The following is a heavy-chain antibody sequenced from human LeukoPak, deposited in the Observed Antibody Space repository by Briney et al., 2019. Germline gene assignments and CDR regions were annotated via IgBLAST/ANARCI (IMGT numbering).Heavy chain of an antibody. V-gene: IGHV4-59*01. CDR2: IYYSGST. J-gene: IGHJ5*02. Sequence: PSETLSLTCTVSGGSISSYYWSWIRQPPGKGLEWIGYIYYSGSTNYNPSLTGRVTILLDTSNNQFSLKLTSVTAADTAVYYCARSEAIYSSSVSRFDPWGQGTLVTVSS. CDR1: GGSISSYY. CDR3: ARSEAIYSSSVSRFDP. D-gene: IGHD6-13*01.